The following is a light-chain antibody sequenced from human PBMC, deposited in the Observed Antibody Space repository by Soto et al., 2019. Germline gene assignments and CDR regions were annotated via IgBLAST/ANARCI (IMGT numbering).Light chain of an antibody. CDR3: MQALETPLT. V-gene: IGKV2-28*01. Sequence: IAMTQSPLFLYVNSGEPSSISCRSSQSLLHDNGFNFLNWYLQKPGQSPQLLISLGSSRASGVPDRVSGRASGRDFTLLISRVEAEDVGVFYCMQALETPLTFGGGTKVDIK. J-gene: IGKJ4*01. CDR1: QSLLHDNGFNF. CDR2: LGS.